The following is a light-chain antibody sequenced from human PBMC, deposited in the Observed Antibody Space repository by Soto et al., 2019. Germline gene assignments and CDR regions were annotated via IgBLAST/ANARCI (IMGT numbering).Light chain of an antibody. CDR3: QQYDSYWT. CDR1: QSISDW. J-gene: IGKJ1*01. CDR2: KAS. V-gene: IGKV1-5*03. Sequence: DIQMTQSPSTLSASIGDRVTITCRASQSISDWLAWHQQKPGKAPKLLIYKASILESGVPSRFSGSGFGTEFTLTISSLQPDDFATYYCQQYDSYWTFGQGTKVDIK.